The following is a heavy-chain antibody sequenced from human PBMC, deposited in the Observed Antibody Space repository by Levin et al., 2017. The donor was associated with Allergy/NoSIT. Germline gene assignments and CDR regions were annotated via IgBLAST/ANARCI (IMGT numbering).Heavy chain of an antibody. CDR3: AREQTVRKAFDY. CDR2: IYCDDDK. CDR1: AFSLSTSGVG. J-gene: IGHJ4*02. V-gene: IGHV2-5*02. Sequence: KSGPTLVKPTQTLTLTCTFSAFSLSTSGVGVGWIRQPPGKALEWLALIYCDDDKRYSPSLKSRLTITKDSSKNQVVLTMTNMDPVDTATYYCAREQTVRKAFDYWGQGTLVTVSS. D-gene: IGHD3-10*01.